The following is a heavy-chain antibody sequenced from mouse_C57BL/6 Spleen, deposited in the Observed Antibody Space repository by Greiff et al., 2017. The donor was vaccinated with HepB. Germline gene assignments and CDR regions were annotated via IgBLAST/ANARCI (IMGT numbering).Heavy chain of an antibody. CDR3: ARNPPSNYDYDVGGLDY. D-gene: IGHD2-4*01. Sequence: QVQLQQSGAELMKPGASVKLSCKATGYTFTGYWIEWVKQRPGHGLEWIGEILPGSGSTNYNEKFKGKATFTADTSSNTAYMQLSSLTTEDSAIYYCARNPPSNYDYDVGGLDYWGQGTTLTVSS. J-gene: IGHJ2*01. CDR2: ILPGSGST. V-gene: IGHV1-9*01. CDR1: GYTFTGYW.